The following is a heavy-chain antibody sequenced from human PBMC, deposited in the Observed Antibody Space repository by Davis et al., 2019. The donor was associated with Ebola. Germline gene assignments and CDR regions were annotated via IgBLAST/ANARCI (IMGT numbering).Heavy chain of an antibody. V-gene: IGHV5-51*01. CDR1: GYSFTNYW. CDR2: IFSGDSDT. CDR3: ARQESLYGSIDN. D-gene: IGHD6-13*01. Sequence: GESLKISCKGSGYSFTNYWIDWMRQMPGKGLEWMGVIFSGDSDTRYRPSFEGQVTISVDRSITTAYLQWSSLKASDSAMYYCARQESLYGSIDNWGQGTLVTVSS. J-gene: IGHJ4*02.